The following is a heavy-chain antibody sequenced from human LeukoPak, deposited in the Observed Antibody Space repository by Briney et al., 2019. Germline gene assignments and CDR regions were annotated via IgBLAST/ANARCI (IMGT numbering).Heavy chain of an antibody. Sequence: PGGSLRLSCAASGFTVSSNYMSWVRQAPGKGLEWVSVIYSGGSTYYADSVKGRFTITRDNSKNTLYLQMNSLRAEDTAVYYCARRNGYYDSSGYYYGDYWGQGTLVTVSS. D-gene: IGHD3-22*01. CDR3: ARRNGYYDSSGYYYGDY. CDR2: IYSGGST. J-gene: IGHJ4*02. V-gene: IGHV3-66*02. CDR1: GFTVSSNY.